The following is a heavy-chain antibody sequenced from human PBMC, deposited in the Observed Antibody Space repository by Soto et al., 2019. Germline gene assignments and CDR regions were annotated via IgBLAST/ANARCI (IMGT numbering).Heavy chain of an antibody. J-gene: IGHJ4*02. V-gene: IGHV4-34*01. Sequence: SETLSLTCAVYGGSFNGYYWTWIRQPPGTGLEWIGEINHSGSTNYNPSLKSRVTISVDTSKNQFSLKLTSVTAADTAVYYCARDKITGLFDYWGQGTLVTXSS. CDR1: GGSFNGYY. CDR2: INHSGST. CDR3: ARDKITGLFDY. D-gene: IGHD2-8*02.